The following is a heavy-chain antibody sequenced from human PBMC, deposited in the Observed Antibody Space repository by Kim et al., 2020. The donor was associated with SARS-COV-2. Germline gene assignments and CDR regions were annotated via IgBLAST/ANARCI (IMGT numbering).Heavy chain of an antibody. CDR2: IYYSGST. J-gene: IGHJ6*02. Sequence: SETLSLTCSVSGGSIISSGHYWDWIRQPPGKGLEWIGSIYYSGSTYYNPSLKSRVTISVDTSKNQFSLRLTSVTAADTAVYYCARQGNCSGGSCYSGNYYYYYGMDVWGQGTTVTVSS. D-gene: IGHD2-15*01. CDR1: GGSIISSGHY. CDR3: ARQGNCSGGSCYSGNYYYYYGMDV. V-gene: IGHV4-39*01.